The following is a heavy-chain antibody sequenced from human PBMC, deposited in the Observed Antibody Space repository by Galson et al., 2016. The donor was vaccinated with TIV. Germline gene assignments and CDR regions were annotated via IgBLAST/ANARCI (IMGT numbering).Heavy chain of an antibody. CDR3: AKNTGDYNFWSDQETNWFDP. D-gene: IGHD3-3*01. J-gene: IGHJ5*02. CDR2: INAGNGNT. Sequence: SVKVSCKASGYNFTNYAMHWVRQAPGQRLEWMGWINAGNGNTKYSQKLQGRVTITRDTSASTAYMELSSLRSEDTAVYYCAKNTGDYNFWSDQETNWFDPWGQGTLVTVSS. CDR1: GYNFTNYA. V-gene: IGHV1-3*01.